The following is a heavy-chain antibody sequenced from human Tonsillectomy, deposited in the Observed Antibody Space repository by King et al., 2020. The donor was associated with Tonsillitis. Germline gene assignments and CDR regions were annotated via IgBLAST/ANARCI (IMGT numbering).Heavy chain of an antibody. D-gene: IGHD5-18*01. J-gene: IGHJ4*02. CDR3: ARVGWIQLWHHFDY. V-gene: IGHV1-2*02. Sequence: HVQLVQSGAEVKKPGASVKVSCKASGYTFTDYYIHWVRQAPGQGLEWMGWISPNSGGTNYAQKFQGSVTMTRDTSISTAYMELSRLRSDDTAVYYCARVGWIQLWHHFDYWGQGTLVTVSS. CDR2: ISPNSGGT. CDR1: GYTFTDYY.